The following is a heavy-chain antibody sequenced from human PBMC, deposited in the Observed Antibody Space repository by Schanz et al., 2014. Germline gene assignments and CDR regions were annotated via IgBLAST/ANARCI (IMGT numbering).Heavy chain of an antibody. D-gene: IGHD3-10*01. J-gene: IGHJ5*02. CDR3: AKDQLANYRGSGYNWFDP. V-gene: IGHV3-21*01. Sequence: EVQLVESGGGLVQPGGSLRLSCAASGFTFTTNAMSWVRQPPGKGLEWVSSISSRSSYKYYADSVKGRFTISRDNAKNSLYLQMNSLRAEDTAVYYCAKDQLANYRGSGYNWFDPWGQGTLVTVSS. CDR2: ISSRSSYK. CDR1: GFTFTTNA.